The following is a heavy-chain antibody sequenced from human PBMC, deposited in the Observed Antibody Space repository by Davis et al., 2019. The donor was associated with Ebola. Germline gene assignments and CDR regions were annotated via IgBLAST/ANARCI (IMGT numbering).Heavy chain of an antibody. Sequence: ASVKVSCKASGYTLTSYAMHWVRQAPGQGLEWMGWISAYNGNTNYAQKLQGRVTMTTDTSTSTAYMELRSLRSDDTAVYYCARLYYDFWSGLDYWGQGTLVTVSS. D-gene: IGHD3-3*01. CDR3: ARLYYDFWSGLDY. J-gene: IGHJ4*02. CDR2: ISAYNGNT. CDR1: GYTLTSYA. V-gene: IGHV1-18*01.